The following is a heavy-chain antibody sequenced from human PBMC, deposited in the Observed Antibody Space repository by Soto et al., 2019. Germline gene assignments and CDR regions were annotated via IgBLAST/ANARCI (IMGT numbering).Heavy chain of an antibody. CDR1: GFTVSSNY. CDR3: ARDWRRRWLQFDSFGYYYGMDV. V-gene: IGHV3-66*01. J-gene: IGHJ6*02. Sequence: PGGSLRLSCAASGFTVSSNYMSWVRQAPGKGLEWVSVIYSGGSTYYADSVKGRFTISRDNSKSTLYLQMNSLRAEDTAVYYCARDWRRRWLQFDSFGYYYGMDVWGQGTTVTVSS. D-gene: IGHD5-12*01. CDR2: IYSGGST.